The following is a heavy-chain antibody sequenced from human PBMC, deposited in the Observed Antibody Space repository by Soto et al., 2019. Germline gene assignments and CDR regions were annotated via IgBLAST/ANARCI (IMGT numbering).Heavy chain of an antibody. CDR3: AREGALYDYVWGSYPHFDY. V-gene: IGHV3-33*01. CDR1: GFTFSSYG. CDR2: IWYDGSNK. J-gene: IGHJ4*02. Sequence: QVQLVESGGGVVQPGRSLRLSCAASGFTFSSYGMHWVRQAPGKGLEWVAVIWYDGSNKYYADSVKGRFTISRDNSKNSRYLQMNSLRAEDTAVYYCAREGALYDYVWGSYPHFDYWGQGTLVTVSS. D-gene: IGHD3-16*02.